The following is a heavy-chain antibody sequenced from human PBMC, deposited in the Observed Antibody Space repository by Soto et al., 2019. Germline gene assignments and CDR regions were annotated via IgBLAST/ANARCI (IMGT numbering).Heavy chain of an antibody. Sequence: PSETLSRTSTVYCWSFRGYGMIWIRPPPGKGLEWSGEINHSGSTNYNPSLKSRVPISVDTSKNQFSLRAEDTAVYYCAKEFHSWNYFDYWGQGTLVTVSS. CDR3: AKEFHSWNYFDY. D-gene: IGHD1-20*01. V-gene: IGHV4-34*01. J-gene: IGHJ4*02. CDR2: INHSGST. CDR1: CWSFRGYG.